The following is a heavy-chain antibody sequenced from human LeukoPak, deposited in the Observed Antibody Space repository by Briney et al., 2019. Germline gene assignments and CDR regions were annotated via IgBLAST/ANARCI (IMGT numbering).Heavy chain of an antibody. V-gene: IGHV3-23*01. D-gene: IGHD1-14*01. CDR3: AKDWRWNQNTYGMNV. J-gene: IGHJ6*02. CDR1: GFTFSDYA. CDR2: ISGSGDAT. Sequence: GGSLRLSCAASGFTFSDYAMSWVRQAPEKGLEWVSAISGSGDATKYADSVKGRFTISRDKSKNTLYLQMNSLRAEDTAVYYCAKDWRWNQNTYGMNVWGQGTTVTVSS.